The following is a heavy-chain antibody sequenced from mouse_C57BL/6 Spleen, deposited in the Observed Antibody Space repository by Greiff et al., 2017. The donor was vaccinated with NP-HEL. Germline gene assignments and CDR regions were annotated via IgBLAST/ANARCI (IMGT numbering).Heavy chain of an antibody. CDR3: ARRRYYDYVHYAMDY. D-gene: IGHD2-4*01. Sequence: EVQLQQSGPELVKPGASVKIPCKASGYTFTDYNMDWVKQSHGKSLEWIGDINPNNGGTIYNQKFKGKATLTVDKSSSTAYMELRSLTSEDTAVYYWARRRYYDYVHYAMDYWGQRTSVTVSS. V-gene: IGHV1-18*01. CDR2: INPNNGGT. CDR1: GYTFTDYN. J-gene: IGHJ4*01.